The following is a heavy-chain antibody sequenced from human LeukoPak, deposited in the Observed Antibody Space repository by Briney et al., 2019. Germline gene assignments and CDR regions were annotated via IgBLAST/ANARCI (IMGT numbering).Heavy chain of an antibody. CDR2: INPNSGGT. Sequence: ASVKVSCKASGYTFTGYYMHWVRQAPGRGLEWMGWINPNSGGTNYAQKFQGRVTMTRDTSISTAYMELNRLRSDDTAVYYCARDDSDIVVVVAATFLGFDYWGQGTLVTVSS. CDR3: ARDDSDIVVVVAATFLGFDY. J-gene: IGHJ4*02. D-gene: IGHD2-15*01. CDR1: GYTFTGYY. V-gene: IGHV1-2*02.